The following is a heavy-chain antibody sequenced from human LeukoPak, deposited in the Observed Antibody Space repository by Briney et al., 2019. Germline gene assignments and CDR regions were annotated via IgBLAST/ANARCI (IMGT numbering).Heavy chain of an antibody. CDR3: AKDLRTRDRALYGMDV. Sequence: GGSLRLSCVASGFTFSSYAMTWVRQAPGKGPEWVSSIDGGGGARYYPDSEKGRFTISRDNSKNTLYLQMNSLRAEDTAVYYCAKDLRTRDRALYGMDVWGQGTTVTVSS. D-gene: IGHD1-14*01. CDR1: GFTFSSYA. V-gene: IGHV3-23*01. CDR2: IDGGGGAR. J-gene: IGHJ6*02.